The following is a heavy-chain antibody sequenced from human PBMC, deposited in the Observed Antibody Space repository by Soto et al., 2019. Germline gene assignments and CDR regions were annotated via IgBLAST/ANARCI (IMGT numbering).Heavy chain of an antibody. Sequence: PSQTLSLTCGISGDRVTNNHAAWSWIRQSPSRGLEWLGRTYYKSKWYNDYAVSMTGRITINPDTSKNQFSLQLNSMTPEDTAVYYCAREVDWNVALFDYWGQGTLVTVSS. CDR2: TYYKSKWYN. J-gene: IGHJ4*02. D-gene: IGHD1-1*01. V-gene: IGHV6-1*01. CDR1: GDRVTNNHAA. CDR3: AREVDWNVALFDY.